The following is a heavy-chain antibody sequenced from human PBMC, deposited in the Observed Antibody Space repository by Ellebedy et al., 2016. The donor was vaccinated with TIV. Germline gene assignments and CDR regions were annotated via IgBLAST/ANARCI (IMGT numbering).Heavy chain of an antibody. CDR1: GFTVSSNY. Sequence: PGGSLRLSCAASGFTVSSNYMSWVRQAPGKGLEWVSVIYSGGDTYYADSVKGRFTISRDNSKNTLYLLMDSLRAEDAAVYYCAKASAAARPYFFDYWGQGTLVTVSS. CDR3: AKASAAARPYFFDY. V-gene: IGHV3-66*01. D-gene: IGHD6-6*01. J-gene: IGHJ4*02. CDR2: IYSGGDT.